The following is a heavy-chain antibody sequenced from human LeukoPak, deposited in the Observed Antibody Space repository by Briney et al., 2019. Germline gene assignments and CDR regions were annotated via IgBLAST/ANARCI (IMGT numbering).Heavy chain of an antibody. J-gene: IGHJ6*02. CDR3: ARVYYYYYYGMDV. CDR2: IYYGGST. CDR1: GGSISSYY. V-gene: IGHV4-59*01. Sequence: PSETLSLTCTVSGGSISSYYWSWVRQPPGKGLEWIGYIYYGGSTNYNPSLKSRVTISVDTSKNQFSLKLSSVTAADTAVYYCARVYYYYYYGMDVWGQGTTVTVSS.